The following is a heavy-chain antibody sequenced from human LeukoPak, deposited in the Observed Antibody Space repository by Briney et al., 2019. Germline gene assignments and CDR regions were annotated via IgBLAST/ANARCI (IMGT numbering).Heavy chain of an antibody. D-gene: IGHD3-22*01. CDR1: RFTFSSYW. Sequence: GGSLRLSCAASRFTFSSYWMHWVRQAPGKGLVWVSRIKSDGSTNYADSVKGRFTISRDNAKNTLSLQMNSLRAEDTGVYYCARAPSEIGGYYPEYFRHWGQGTLVTVSS. CDR2: IKSDGST. V-gene: IGHV3-74*01. J-gene: IGHJ1*01. CDR3: ARAPSEIGGYYPEYFRH.